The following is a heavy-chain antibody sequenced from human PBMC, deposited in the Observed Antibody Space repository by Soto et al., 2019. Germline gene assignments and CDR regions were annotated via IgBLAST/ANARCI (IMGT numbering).Heavy chain of an antibody. J-gene: IGHJ6*02. CDR3: ARDSGYDHYYYYYGMDV. Sequence: QVQLVESGGGVVQPGRSLRLSCAASGFTFISYAMHWVRQAPGKGLEWVAVISYDGSNKYYADSVKGRFTISRDNSKNTLYLQMNSLRAEDTAVYYCARDSGYDHYYYYYGMDVWGQGTTVTVSS. CDR2: ISYDGSNK. CDR1: GFTFISYA. D-gene: IGHD5-12*01. V-gene: IGHV3-30-3*01.